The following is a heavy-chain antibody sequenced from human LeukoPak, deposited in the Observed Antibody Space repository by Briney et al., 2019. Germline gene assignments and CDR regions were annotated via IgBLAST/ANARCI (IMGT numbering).Heavy chain of an antibody. CDR3: ASELAATVWDY. CDR1: GGSISSSSYY. Sequence: SETLSLTCTVSGGSISSSSYYWGWIRQPPGKGLEWIGSIYYSGSTYYNPSLKSRVTISVDTSKNQFSLKLSSVTAADTAVYYCASELAATVWDYWGQGSLVTVSS. CDR2: IYYSGST. D-gene: IGHD6-13*01. V-gene: IGHV4-39*01. J-gene: IGHJ4*02.